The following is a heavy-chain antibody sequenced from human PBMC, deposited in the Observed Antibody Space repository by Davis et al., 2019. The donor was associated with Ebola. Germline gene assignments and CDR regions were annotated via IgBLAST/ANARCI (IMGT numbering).Heavy chain of an antibody. CDR3: ARAGNYRPYYFDY. CDR1: GGSFSGYY. V-gene: IGHV4-34*01. Sequence: PSETLSLTCAVYGGSFSGYYWSWIRQPPGKGLEWIGEINHSGSTNYNPSLKSRVTISVDTSKNQFSLELSSVTAADTAVYYCARAGNYRPYYFDYWGQGTLVTVSS. CDR2: INHSGST. D-gene: IGHD3-16*02. J-gene: IGHJ4*02.